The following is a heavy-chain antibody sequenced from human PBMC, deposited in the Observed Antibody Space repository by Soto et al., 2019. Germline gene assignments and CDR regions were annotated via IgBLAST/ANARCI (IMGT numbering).Heavy chain of an antibody. CDR2: IYASGST. CDR1: GGSISTYY. CDR3: ARGGMVIIPTATAFDC. D-gene: IGHD2-2*01. Sequence: PSETLSLTCTVSGGSISTYYWSWIRQPAGKGLEWIGRIYASGSTNYNPSLKSRVTMSVATSKNQFSLKLSSVTAADTAVYYCARGGMVIIPTATAFDCWGQGTLVTVSS. V-gene: IGHV4-4*07. J-gene: IGHJ4*02.